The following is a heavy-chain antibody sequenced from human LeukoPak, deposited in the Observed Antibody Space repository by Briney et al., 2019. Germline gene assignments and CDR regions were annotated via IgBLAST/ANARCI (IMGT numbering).Heavy chain of an antibody. CDR1: GDTLTEFS. V-gene: IGHV1-24*01. CDR2: FDPEDGET. Sequence: GASVKVSCKVSGDTLTEFSMHWVRQAPGKGLEWMGGFDPEDGETIYAQKFQGRVTLTEDTSTDTVYMELSSLRSEDTAVYYCTTGEIYCTSASCSDDYWGQGTLVTVSS. CDR3: TTGEIYCTSASCSDDY. D-gene: IGHD2-2*01. J-gene: IGHJ4*02.